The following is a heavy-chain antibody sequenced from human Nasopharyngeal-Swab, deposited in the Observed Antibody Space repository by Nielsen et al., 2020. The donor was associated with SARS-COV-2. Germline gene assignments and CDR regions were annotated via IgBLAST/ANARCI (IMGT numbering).Heavy chain of an antibody. CDR2: IAHDASNE. V-gene: IGHV3-30*03. J-gene: IGHJ4*02. Sequence: GESLKISCAASGFTFSSFGMHWVRQAPGKGLEWVAFIAHDASNEYYGDSVKGRFSISRDSSKNTLYLQMDSLRGEETAVYYCARDAPAHYGAFYWGRGTLVTVSS. CDR3: ARDAPAHYGAFY. D-gene: IGHD4-17*01. CDR1: GFTFSSFG.